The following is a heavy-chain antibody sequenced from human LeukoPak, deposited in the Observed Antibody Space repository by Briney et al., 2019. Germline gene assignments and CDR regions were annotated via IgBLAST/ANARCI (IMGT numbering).Heavy chain of an antibody. J-gene: IGHJ3*02. CDR1: GFTFSSYA. Sequence: GGSLRLSCAASGFTFSSYAISWVRQAPGKGLEWVSAISGSGGSTYYADSVKGRFTISRDNAKNSLYLQMNSLRAVDTAVYYCAREGNDAFDIWGQGTMVTVSS. CDR2: ISGSGGST. CDR3: AREGNDAFDI. V-gene: IGHV3-23*01.